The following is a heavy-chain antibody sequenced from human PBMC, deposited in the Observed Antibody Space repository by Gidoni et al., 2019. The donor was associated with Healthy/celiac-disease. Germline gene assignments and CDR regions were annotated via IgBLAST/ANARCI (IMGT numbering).Heavy chain of an antibody. CDR3: AKDIGFGELLRSYFDY. D-gene: IGHD3-10*01. CDR1: GFPFDVYA. Sequence: EVQLVESGGGLVQPGRSLRLSCAASGFPFDVYAMHWVRQAPGKGLEWVSGISWNSGSIGYADSVKGRFTISRDNAKNSLYLQMNSLRAEDTALYYCAKDIGFGELLRSYFDYWGQGTLVTVSS. CDR2: ISWNSGSI. J-gene: IGHJ4*02. V-gene: IGHV3-9*01.